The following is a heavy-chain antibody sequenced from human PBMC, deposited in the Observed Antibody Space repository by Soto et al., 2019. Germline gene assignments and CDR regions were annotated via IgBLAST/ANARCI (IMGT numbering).Heavy chain of an antibody. CDR1: GFTFARYY. Sequence: ASVKVSCKTSGFTFARYYMHWVRQAPGQGLEWMGIINPSGGSTSYAQKFQGRLTMTKDTSTSTVYMELSSLTSEDTAMYYCARDFVEVPSALYYFDYWGQGSLVTVSS. CDR2: INPSGGST. CDR3: ARDFVEVPSALYYFDY. V-gene: IGHV1-46*01. J-gene: IGHJ4*02. D-gene: IGHD2-2*01.